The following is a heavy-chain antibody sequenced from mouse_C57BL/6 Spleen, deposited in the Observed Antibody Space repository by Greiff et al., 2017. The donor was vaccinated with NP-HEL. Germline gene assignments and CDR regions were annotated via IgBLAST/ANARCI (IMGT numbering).Heavy chain of an antibody. J-gene: IGHJ2*01. Sequence: QVQLQQPGAELVKPGASVKLSCKASGYTFTSYWMQWVKQRPGQGLEWIGEIDPSDSYTNYNQKFKGKATLTVDTSSSTAYMQRSSLTSEDSAIYYCASYYYGSSLYYFDYWGQGTTLTVSS. CDR3: ASYYYGSSLYYFDY. CDR1: GYTFTSYW. CDR2: IDPSDSYT. V-gene: IGHV1-50*01. D-gene: IGHD1-1*01.